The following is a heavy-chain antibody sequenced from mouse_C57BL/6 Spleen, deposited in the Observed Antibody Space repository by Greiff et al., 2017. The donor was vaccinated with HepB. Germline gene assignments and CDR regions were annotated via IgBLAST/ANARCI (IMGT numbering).Heavy chain of an antibody. Sequence: VQLQQSGPGLVKPSQSLSLTCSVTGYSITSGYYWNWIRQFPGNKLEWMGYISYDGSNNYNPSLKNRISITRDTSKNQFFLKLNSVTTEDTATYYCARDRLLDYWGQGTSVTVSS. CDR1: GYSITSGYY. CDR2: ISYDGSN. CDR3: ARDRLLDY. V-gene: IGHV3-6*01. D-gene: IGHD2-4*01. J-gene: IGHJ4*01.